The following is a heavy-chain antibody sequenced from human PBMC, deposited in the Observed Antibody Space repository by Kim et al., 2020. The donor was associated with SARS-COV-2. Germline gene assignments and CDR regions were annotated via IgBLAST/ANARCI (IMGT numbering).Heavy chain of an antibody. D-gene: IGHD3-10*01. CDR3: ARAGYYNGSGSYYKYYYMEV. CDR1: GFTFSSYS. Sequence: GGSLRLSCAASGFTFSSYSMNWVRQATGKGLEWVSDIGSGSGTKYHGYVEGRFIITRENAKNSLYLQMKSMRAGDKAVYYCARAGYYNGSGSYYKYYYMEVWGKGTTVTVSS. J-gene: IGHJ6*03. CDR2: IGSGSGT. V-gene: IGHV3-13*01.